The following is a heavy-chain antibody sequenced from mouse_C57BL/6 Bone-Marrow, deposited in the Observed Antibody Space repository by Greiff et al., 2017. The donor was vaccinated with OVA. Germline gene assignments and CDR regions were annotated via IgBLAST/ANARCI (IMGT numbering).Heavy chain of an antibody. V-gene: IGHV1-42*01. Sequence: EVMLVESGPELVKPGASVKISCKASGYSFTGYYMNWVKQSPEKSLEWIGEINPSTGGTTYNQKFKAKATLTVDKSSSTAYMQLKSLTSEDSAVYYCARDGYYWFAYGGQGTLVTVSA. D-gene: IGHD2-3*01. CDR3: ARDGYYWFAY. CDR1: GYSFTGYY. CDR2: INPSTGGT. J-gene: IGHJ3*01.